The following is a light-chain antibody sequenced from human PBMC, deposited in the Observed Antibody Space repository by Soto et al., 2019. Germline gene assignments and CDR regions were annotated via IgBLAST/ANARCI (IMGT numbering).Light chain of an antibody. V-gene: IGKV1-17*01. Sequence: IQLTQSPSSLSASVGDRVTLTCLASQGIGNTLGWYQQKPGKVPKLLIYAASTLQSGVPSRFSGSGSGTEFTLTISSLQPDDFATYYCQHYNSYSEAFGQGTKVDIK. CDR3: QHYNSYSEA. CDR2: AAS. CDR1: QGIGNT. J-gene: IGKJ1*01.